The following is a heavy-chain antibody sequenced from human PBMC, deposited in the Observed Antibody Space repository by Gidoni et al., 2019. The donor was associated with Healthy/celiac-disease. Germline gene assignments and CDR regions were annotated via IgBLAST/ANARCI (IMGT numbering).Heavy chain of an antibody. Sequence: QVQLVQSGAEVKKPGASVKVSCKASGYTFTGYYMHWVRQAPGQGLEWMGWINPNSGGTNYAQKFQGWVTMTRDTSISTAYMELSRLRSDDTAVYYCARAPVVPAALYYFDYWGQGTLVTVSS. D-gene: IGHD2-2*01. J-gene: IGHJ4*02. CDR2: INPNSGGT. CDR3: ARAPVVPAALYYFDY. CDR1: GYTFTGYY. V-gene: IGHV1-2*04.